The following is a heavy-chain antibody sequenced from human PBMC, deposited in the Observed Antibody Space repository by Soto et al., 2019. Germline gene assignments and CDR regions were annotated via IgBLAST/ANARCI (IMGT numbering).Heavy chain of an antibody. CDR3: ARAVQPASNLDY. D-gene: IGHD6-13*01. V-gene: IGHV4-30-4*01. Sequence: SETLSLTCTVSGGSISSGDYYWSWIRQPPGKGLEWIGYIYYSGSTYYNPSLKSRVTISVDTSKNQFPLKLSSVTAADTAVYYCARAVQPASNLDYWGQGTLVTVSS. CDR1: GGSISSGDYY. CDR2: IYYSGST. J-gene: IGHJ4*02.